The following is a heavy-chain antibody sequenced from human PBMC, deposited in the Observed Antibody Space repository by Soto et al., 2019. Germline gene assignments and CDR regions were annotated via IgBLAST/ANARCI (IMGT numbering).Heavy chain of an antibody. D-gene: IGHD3-10*01. V-gene: IGHV4-59*01. CDR2: ISYSGST. Sequence: SETLSLTCTVSGGSISSYYWSWIRQPPGKGLEWIGYISYSGSTNYNSSLKSRVTISVETSKNQFSLKLSSVTAADTAVYYCVREYYYGSGSPGGWFDPWGQGTLVTVSS. CDR1: GGSISSYY. CDR3: VREYYYGSGSPGGWFDP. J-gene: IGHJ5*02.